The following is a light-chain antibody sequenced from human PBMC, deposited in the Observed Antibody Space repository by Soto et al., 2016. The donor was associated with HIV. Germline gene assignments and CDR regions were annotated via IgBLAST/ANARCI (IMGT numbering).Light chain of an antibody. V-gene: IGLV3-1*01. CDR2: QDN. CDR3: QAWDSSTEV. J-gene: IGLJ2*01. Sequence: SYELTQPPSVSVSPGQTASIPCSGDKLGDKYVCWYQQKPGQSPVLVLYQDNERPSGIPERFSGSNSGNTATLTITGTQAMDEADYYCQAWDSSTEVFGGGTKLTVL. CDR1: KLGDKY.